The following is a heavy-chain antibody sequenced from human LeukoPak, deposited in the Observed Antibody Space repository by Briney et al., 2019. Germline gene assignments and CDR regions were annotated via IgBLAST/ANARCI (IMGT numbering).Heavy chain of an antibody. D-gene: IGHD3-3*01. CDR1: GFTFSSYA. CDR3: AKSVAIYFYYGLDV. CDR2: ISGSGGST. V-gene: IGHV3-23*01. J-gene: IGHJ6*02. Sequence: PGGSLRLSCAASGFTFSSYAMSWVRQTPGKGLEWVSAISGSGGSTYYADSVKGRFTISRDNSKNTLFLQMNSLRVEDTALYYCAKSVAIYFYYGLDVWGQGTTVTVPS.